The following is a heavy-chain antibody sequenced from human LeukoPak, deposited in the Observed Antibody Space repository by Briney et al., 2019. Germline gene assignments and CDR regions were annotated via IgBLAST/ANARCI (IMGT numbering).Heavy chain of an antibody. J-gene: IGHJ6*03. CDR1: GGSISSGIYH. Sequence: SGTLSLTCTVSGGSISSGIYHWSWVRQPAGKGLEWIGRFYTSGNTNYNPSLKSRVTISVDTSTNQFSLNLTSVTAADTAVYYCATQQWGFYYMDVWGKGTTVTVSS. D-gene: IGHD6-19*01. V-gene: IGHV4-61*02. CDR2: FYTSGNT. CDR3: ATQQWGFYYMDV.